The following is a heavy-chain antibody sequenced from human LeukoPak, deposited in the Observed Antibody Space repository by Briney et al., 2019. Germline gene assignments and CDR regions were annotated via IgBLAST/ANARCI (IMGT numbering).Heavy chain of an antibody. D-gene: IGHD4-17*01. CDR1: GFTFSSYE. CDR3: ARHDGDYGVKVPFDY. CDR2: ISSSGSTI. V-gene: IGHV3-48*03. Sequence: GGSLRLSCAASGFTFSSYEMNWVRQAPGKGLEWVSYISSSGSTIYYADSVKGRFTISRDNAKNSLYLQMNSLRAEDTAVYYCARHDGDYGVKVPFDYWGQGTLVTVSS. J-gene: IGHJ4*02.